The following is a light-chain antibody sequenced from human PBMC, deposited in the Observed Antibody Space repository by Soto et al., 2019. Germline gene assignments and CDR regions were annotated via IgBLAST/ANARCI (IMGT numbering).Light chain of an antibody. Sequence: QSVLTQPPSVSATPGQKVTISCSGGSSNIGNNYVSWYQQLPGTAPKLLIYDNNKRPSGIPDRFSGSKSGTSATLGITGLQTGDEADYYCETWDSALRAAVFGGGTQVTVL. V-gene: IGLV1-51*01. CDR3: ETWDSALRAAV. J-gene: IGLJ7*01. CDR2: DNN. CDR1: SSNIGNNY.